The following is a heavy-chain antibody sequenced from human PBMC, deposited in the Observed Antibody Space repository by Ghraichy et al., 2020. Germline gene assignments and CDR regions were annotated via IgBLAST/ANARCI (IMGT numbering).Heavy chain of an antibody. J-gene: IGHJ6*03. Sequence: GGSLRLSCAASGFTFSTYTMNWVRQAPGKGLEWVSSISSTSNYIYYADSVKGRFTISRDNAKNSLFLQMNSLRAEDTAVYYCARVVLPAASSYFYYRDVWGKGTTVTVS. D-gene: IGHD2-2*01. CDR1: GFTFSTYT. CDR3: ARVVLPAASSYFYYRDV. V-gene: IGHV3-21*01. CDR2: ISSTSNYI.